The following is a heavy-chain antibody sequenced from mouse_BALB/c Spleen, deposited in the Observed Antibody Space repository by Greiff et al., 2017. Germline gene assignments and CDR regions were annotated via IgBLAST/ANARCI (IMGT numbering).Heavy chain of an antibody. Sequence: QVQLQQSGPGLVAPSQSLSITCTVSGFSLTGYGVNWVRQPPGKGLEWLGMIWGDGSTDYNSALKSRLSISKDNSKSQVFLKMNSLQTDDTARYYCARDRYGNYVAMDYWGQGTSVTVSS. CDR1: GFSLTGYG. CDR3: ARDRYGNYVAMDY. D-gene: IGHD2-10*02. CDR2: IWGDGST. J-gene: IGHJ4*01. V-gene: IGHV2-6-7*01.